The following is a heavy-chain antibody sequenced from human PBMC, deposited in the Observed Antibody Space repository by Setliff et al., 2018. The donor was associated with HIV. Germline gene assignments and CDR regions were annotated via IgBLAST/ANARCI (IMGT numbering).Heavy chain of an antibody. V-gene: IGHV4-4*07. CDR3: ARGPPPDFDF. CDR1: GGSINNHY. Sequence: SETLSLTCTVSGGSINNHYWCWIRQPAGKGLEWIGRMYISGGTDYNPSLKSRVTMSADTSKNQFSLKLNSLTAADTAVYYCARGPPPDFDFWGQGALVTVSS. CDR2: MYISGGT. J-gene: IGHJ4*02.